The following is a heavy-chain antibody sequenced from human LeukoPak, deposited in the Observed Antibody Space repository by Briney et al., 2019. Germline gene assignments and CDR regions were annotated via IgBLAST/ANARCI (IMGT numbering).Heavy chain of an antibody. Sequence: ASVTVSCKVSGCTLTELSMHWVRQAPGKGLEWMGGFYPEDGETIYAQKFQGRVTMTEDTSTDTAYMELSSLRSEDTAVYYCATTRYYYDSSGYYWFDPWGQGTLVTVSS. CDR2: FYPEDGET. J-gene: IGHJ5*02. CDR1: GCTLTELS. CDR3: ATTRYYYDSSGYYWFDP. D-gene: IGHD3-22*01. V-gene: IGHV1-24*01.